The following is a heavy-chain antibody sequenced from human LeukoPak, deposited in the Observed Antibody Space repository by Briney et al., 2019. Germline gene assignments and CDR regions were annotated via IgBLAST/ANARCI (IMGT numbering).Heavy chain of an antibody. CDR1: GFTFSSYA. J-gene: IGHJ4*02. V-gene: IGHV3-30-3*01. CDR3: ARASDSSGWYFSY. Sequence: GGSLRLSCAASGFTFSSYAMHWVRQAPGKGLEWVAVISYDGSNKYYADSVKGRFTISRDNSKNTLYLQMNSLRAEDTAVYYCARASDSSGWYFSYWGQGTLVTVSS. D-gene: IGHD6-19*01. CDR2: ISYDGSNK.